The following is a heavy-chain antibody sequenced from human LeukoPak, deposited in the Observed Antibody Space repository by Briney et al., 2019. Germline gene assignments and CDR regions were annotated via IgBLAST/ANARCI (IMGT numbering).Heavy chain of an antibody. Sequence: GGSHRLSCAASGFTFSNYRMNWVRQAPGKGLEWVSSISSSSIYIYYADSLKGRFTISRDNAKNPLYLQMNRLRAEDTAVYYCARGRDGYNLVDAFDIWGQGIMVIVSS. CDR1: GFTFSNYR. J-gene: IGHJ3*02. V-gene: IGHV3-21*01. D-gene: IGHD5-24*01. CDR3: ARGRDGYNLVDAFDI. CDR2: ISSSSIYI.